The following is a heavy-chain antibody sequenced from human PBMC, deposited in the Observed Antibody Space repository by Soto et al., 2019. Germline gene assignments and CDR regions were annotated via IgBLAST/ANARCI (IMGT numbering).Heavy chain of an antibody. J-gene: IGHJ5*02. D-gene: IGHD3-10*01. CDR3: ARNLALRSGRAWLDP. Sequence: QGQLHESGGGVVQPGRSLRLSCAASGLTFSTSAMHWVRQAPGKGLEWVAMISHDGSHEYYVDSVKGRFSVSRDNSHNTRHLPLNSLRTEPTAVHFFARNLALRSGRAWLDPWGEGALVSVSS. V-gene: IGHV3-30-3*01. CDR1: GLTFSTSA. CDR2: ISHDGSHE.